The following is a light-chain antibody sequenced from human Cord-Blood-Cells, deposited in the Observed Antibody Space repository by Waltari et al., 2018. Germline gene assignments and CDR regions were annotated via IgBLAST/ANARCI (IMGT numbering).Light chain of an antibody. CDR2: AAS. CDR3: QKYNSAPRT. J-gene: IGKJ1*01. CDR1: QGISNY. Sequence: DMHMPPAPSSLGSSLLARVTITCRASQGISNYLAWYQQKPGKVPKLLIYAASTLQSGVPSRFSGSGSGTDFTLTISSLQPEDVATYYCQKYNSAPRTFGQGTKVEIK. V-gene: IGKV1-27*01.